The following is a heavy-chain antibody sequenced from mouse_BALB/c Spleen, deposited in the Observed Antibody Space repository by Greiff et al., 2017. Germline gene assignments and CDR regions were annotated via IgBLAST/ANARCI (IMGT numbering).Heavy chain of an antibody. Sequence: VQLQQSGAELMKPGASVKISCKATGYTFSSYWIEWVKQRPGHGLEWIGEILPGRGSTNYNEKFKGKATFTADTSSNTAYMQLSSLTSEDSAGYYCARGDGGFAYWGQGTLVTVSA. CDR2: ILPGRGST. CDR3: ARGDGGFAY. CDR1: GYTFSSYW. V-gene: IGHV1-9*01. D-gene: IGHD3-3*01. J-gene: IGHJ3*01.